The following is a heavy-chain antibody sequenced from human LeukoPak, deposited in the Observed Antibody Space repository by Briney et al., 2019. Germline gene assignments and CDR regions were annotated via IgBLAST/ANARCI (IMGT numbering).Heavy chain of an antibody. Sequence: PSETLSLTCAVYGGSFSGYYWSWIRQPPGKGLEWIREINHSGSTNYNPSLKSRVTISVDTSKNQFSLKLSSVTAADTAVYYCARSNPYSYYYGMDVWGQGTTVTVSS. CDR3: ARSNPYSYYYGMDV. CDR2: INHSGST. J-gene: IGHJ6*02. D-gene: IGHD2-8*01. V-gene: IGHV4-34*01. CDR1: GGSFSGYY.